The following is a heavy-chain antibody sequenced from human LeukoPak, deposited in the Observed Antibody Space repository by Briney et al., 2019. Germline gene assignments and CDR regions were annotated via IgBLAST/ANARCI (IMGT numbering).Heavy chain of an antibody. D-gene: IGHD3-10*01. Sequence: GGSLRLSCAASGFTFNNYNMSWVRQAPGKGLEWVSAISGSGGRTYYADSVKGRFTISRDNSKNTLYLQMNSLRAEDTAVYYCAKEPSCYCYFDYWGQGTLVTVSS. CDR1: GFTFNNYN. V-gene: IGHV3-23*01. J-gene: IGHJ4*01. CDR3: AKEPSCYCYFDY. CDR2: ISGSGGRT.